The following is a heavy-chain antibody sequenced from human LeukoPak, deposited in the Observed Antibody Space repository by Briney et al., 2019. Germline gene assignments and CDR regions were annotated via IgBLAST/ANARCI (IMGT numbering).Heavy chain of an antibody. J-gene: IGHJ6*04. CDR3: ARASLSSSWYTPSEPYYYYYYGMDV. CDR2: IIPIFGTA. D-gene: IGHD6-13*01. CDR1: GGTFSSYA. V-gene: IGHV1-69*01. Sequence: SVKVSCKASGGTFSSYAISWVRQAPGQGLEWMGGIIPIFGTANYAQKFQGRVTITADESTSTAYMELSSLRSEDTAVYYCARASLSSSWYTPSEPYYYYYYGMDVWGKGTTVTVSS.